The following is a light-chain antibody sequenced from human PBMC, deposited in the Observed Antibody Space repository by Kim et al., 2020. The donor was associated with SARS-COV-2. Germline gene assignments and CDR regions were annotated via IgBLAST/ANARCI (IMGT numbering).Light chain of an antibody. CDR2: SND. Sequence: QSVLTQPPSASGTPGQRVTISCSGSRSNIGSNTVNWYQQLPGTAPKLLIYSNDQRPSGVPDRFSGSESGTSASLAISGLQSDDEADYHCATWDDSLGGPVFGGGTQLTVL. CDR1: RSNIGSNT. CDR3: ATWDDSLGGPV. V-gene: IGLV1-44*01. J-gene: IGLJ3*02.